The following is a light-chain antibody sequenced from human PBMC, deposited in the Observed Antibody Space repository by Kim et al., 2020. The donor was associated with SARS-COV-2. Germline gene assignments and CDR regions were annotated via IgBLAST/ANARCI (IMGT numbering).Light chain of an antibody. Sequence: SESVGDRVIITWRASQSLSGWLAWYQQKPGRALKLMIYKTSRLEIGVPSRFSGSGSETEFTLTISSLQPDDFATYYCQQYNHYSTFGQGTKVDIK. V-gene: IGKV1-5*03. CDR3: QQYNHYST. J-gene: IGKJ1*01. CDR2: KTS. CDR1: QSLSGW.